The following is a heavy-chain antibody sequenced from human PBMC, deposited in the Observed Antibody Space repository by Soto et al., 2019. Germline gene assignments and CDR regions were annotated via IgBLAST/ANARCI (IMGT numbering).Heavy chain of an antibody. J-gene: IGHJ3*01. CDR3: RKMTPDAGNYRAAFEV. Sequence: EMQLLESGGGLQQPGGSLRLSCAASGFTFNNFAMGWVRQAPGKGLAWISAVTGRSRNTYYADSVKGRFTISRNNFENTVYLQMDALRVEDTAFYYCRKMTPDAGNYRAAFEVWGRRTRVTVAS. D-gene: IGHD1-7*01. CDR1: GFTFNNFA. CDR2: VTGRSRNT. V-gene: IGHV3-23*01.